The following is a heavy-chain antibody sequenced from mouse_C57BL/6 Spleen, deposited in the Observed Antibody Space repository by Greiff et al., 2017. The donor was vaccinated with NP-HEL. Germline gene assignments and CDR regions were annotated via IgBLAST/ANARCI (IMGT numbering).Heavy chain of an antibody. CDR1: GYTFTSYG. Sequence: QVQLQQSGAELARPGASVKLSCKASGYTFTSYGISWVKQRTGQGLEWIGEIYPRSGNTYYNEKFKGKATLTADKSSSTAYMELRSLTSEDSAVYFCARETGTFWWYVDVWGTGTTVTVSS. CDR3: ARETGTFWWYVDV. D-gene: IGHD4-1*01. CDR2: IYPRSGNT. V-gene: IGHV1-81*01. J-gene: IGHJ1*03.